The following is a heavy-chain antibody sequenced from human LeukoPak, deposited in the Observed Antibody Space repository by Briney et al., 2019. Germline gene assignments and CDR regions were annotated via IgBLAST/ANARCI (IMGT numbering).Heavy chain of an antibody. J-gene: IGHJ4*02. V-gene: IGHV3-23*01. Sequence: GGSLRLSCTGSGFSFTNYAMHWVRQAPGKGLELVSGISGSGGTTYYADSVKGRFTISRDNSKNTLYLQLNSLRAEDTAIYYCAKDLTYYYDSTGYYFDYWGQGTLVTVSS. CDR2: ISGSGGTT. D-gene: IGHD3-22*01. CDR1: GFSFTNYA. CDR3: AKDLTYYYDSTGYYFDY.